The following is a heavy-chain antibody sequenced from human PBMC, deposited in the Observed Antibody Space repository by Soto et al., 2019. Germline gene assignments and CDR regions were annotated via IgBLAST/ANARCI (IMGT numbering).Heavy chain of an antibody. Sequence: ASVKVSCKASGYTFTGYYIHCVLESPGQGLEWMGWVNPNSGGSNYAQRFQGRVTMTRDTSITTAYMELSSLTYDDTAVYYCARANSGDDDEFDYWGQGTLVTSPQ. CDR3: ARANSGDDDEFDY. J-gene: IGHJ4*02. CDR1: GYTFTGYY. D-gene: IGHD5-12*01. CDR2: VNPNSGGS. V-gene: IGHV1-2*02.